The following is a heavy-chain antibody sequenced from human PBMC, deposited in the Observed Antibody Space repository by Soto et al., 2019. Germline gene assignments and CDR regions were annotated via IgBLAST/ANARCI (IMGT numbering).Heavy chain of an antibody. CDR3: ASSFTSSEWRYGMDV. D-gene: IGHD2-2*01. CDR1: GYTFTNYG. V-gene: IGHV1-18*01. CDR2: ISAYNGNT. Sequence: QVQLVQSGAEVKKPGASVKVSCKASGYTFTNYGISWVRQAPGQGLEWMGWISAYNGNTNNAQKLQGRVTMTTDTSTSTAYMELRSLRSADTAVYYCASSFTSSEWRYGMDVWGQGPTVTVSS. J-gene: IGHJ6*02.